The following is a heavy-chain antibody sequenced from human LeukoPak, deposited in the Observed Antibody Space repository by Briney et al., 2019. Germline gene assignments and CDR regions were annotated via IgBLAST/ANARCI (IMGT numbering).Heavy chain of an antibody. CDR1: GFTFSNYA. D-gene: IGHD3-3*01. Sequence: GGSLRLSCAASGFTFSNYAMSWVRQAPGKGLEWVSSISDSGGSTYYADSVKGRFTISRDNSKNTLYLQMNSLRAEDTAVYYCARGLGFLEWLPYYYYYYYMDVWGKGTTVTVSS. CDR2: ISDSGGST. CDR3: ARGLGFLEWLPYYYYYYYMDV. V-gene: IGHV3-23*01. J-gene: IGHJ6*03.